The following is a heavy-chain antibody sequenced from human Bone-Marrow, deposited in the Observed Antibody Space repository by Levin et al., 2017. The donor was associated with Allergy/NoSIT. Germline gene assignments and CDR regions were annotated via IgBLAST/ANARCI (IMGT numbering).Heavy chain of an antibody. J-gene: IGHJ2*01. Sequence: GGSLRLSCAASGFTFATSAMHWVRQSPGKGLEWVAAISYDGLSVYYEDSVKGRFVVSRDNDKNTLDMQMNSLTTEDTGTSYCVRDLFYCSGDICYRDWYFDIWGLGTLVTVSS. CDR3: VRDLFYCSGDICYRDWYFDI. D-gene: IGHD2-15*01. CDR2: ISYDGLSV. CDR1: GFTFATSA. V-gene: IGHV3-30*09.